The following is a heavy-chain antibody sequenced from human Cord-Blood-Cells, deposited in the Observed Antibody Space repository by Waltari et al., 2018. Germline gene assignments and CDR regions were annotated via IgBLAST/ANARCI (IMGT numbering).Heavy chain of an antibody. V-gene: IGHV3-30-3*01. Sequence: QVQLVESGGGVVQPGRSLRLSCAASGFTFSSYAMHWVRQAPGKGLGWVAVKSYDGSNKYYADSVKGRFTISRDNSKNTLYLQMNSLRAEDTAVYYCAREKTENDAFDIWGQGTMVTVSS. D-gene: IGHD1-1*01. CDR3: AREKTENDAFDI. J-gene: IGHJ3*02. CDR1: GFTFSSYA. CDR2: KSYDGSNK.